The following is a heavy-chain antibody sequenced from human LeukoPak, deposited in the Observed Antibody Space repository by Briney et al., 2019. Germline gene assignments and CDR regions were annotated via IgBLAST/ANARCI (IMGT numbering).Heavy chain of an antibody. J-gene: IGHJ6*04. V-gene: IGHV3-11*04. Sequence: GGSLRLSCAASGFTFSDYFMSWIRQAPGKGLEWVSYINSSGSTKYYADSVKGRFTISRDNAKNSLYLQMNSLRAEDTAVYYCAELGITMIGGVWGKGTTVTISS. CDR1: GFTFSDYF. CDR2: INSSGSTK. D-gene: IGHD3-10*02. CDR3: AELGITMIGGV.